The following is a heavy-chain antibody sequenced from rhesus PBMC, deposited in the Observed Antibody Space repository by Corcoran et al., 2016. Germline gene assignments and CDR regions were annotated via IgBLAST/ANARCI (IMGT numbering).Heavy chain of an antibody. CDR1: DIPFSDNY. J-gene: IGHJ4*01. Sequence: GGSLRVSCAASDIPFSDNYMAWVRQAPGKGLEWVGRIKNKVNAYMTAYAASVKGRFTISRDDSKKTVFLQMSSLKIEDTAMYYCARDFYGSVDYWGQGVWVTVSP. D-gene: IGHD4-29*01. V-gene: IGHV3-38*01. CDR2: IKNKVNAYMT. CDR3: ARDFYGSVDY.